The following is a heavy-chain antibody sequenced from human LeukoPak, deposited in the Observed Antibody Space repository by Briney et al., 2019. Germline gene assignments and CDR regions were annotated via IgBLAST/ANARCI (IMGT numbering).Heavy chain of an antibody. J-gene: IGHJ5*02. V-gene: IGHV1-69*01. CDR3: ATRPLGYCSSTSCPSRWFDP. CDR1: GGTFSSYA. CDR2: IIPIFGTA. D-gene: IGHD2-2*01. Sequence: SVKVSCKASGGTFSSYAISWVRQAPGQGLEWMGGIIPIFGTANYAQKFQGRVTITADESTRTAYMELSSLRSEDTAVYYCATRPLGYCSSTSCPSRWFDPWGQGTLVTVSS.